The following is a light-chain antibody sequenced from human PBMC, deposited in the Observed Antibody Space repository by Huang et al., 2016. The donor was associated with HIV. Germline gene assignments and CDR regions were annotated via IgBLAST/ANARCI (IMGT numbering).Light chain of an antibody. Sequence: DIQMTQSPSSLSASVGDRINITCQASQDIGNYLNWFQQKPGKAPKLLIYDASTLETGVPSRFGGRGSGTDFTVTISSLQPEDIATYYCQQYNDLPPLTFGGGTKVEV. V-gene: IGKV1-33*01. J-gene: IGKJ4*01. CDR1: QDIGNY. CDR2: DAS. CDR3: QQYNDLPPLT.